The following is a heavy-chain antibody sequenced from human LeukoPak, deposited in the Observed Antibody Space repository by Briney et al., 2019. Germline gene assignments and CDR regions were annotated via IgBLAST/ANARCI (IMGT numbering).Heavy chain of an antibody. Sequence: GGSLRLSCAASGFTFSSYAMSWVRQAPGKGLEWVSAIIGSGGSTYYADSVKGRFTICRDNSKNTLYLQMNSLRAEDTAVYYCAKYACSGGSCYFDAFDIWGQGTMVSVSS. V-gene: IGHV3-23*01. CDR3: AKYACSGGSCYFDAFDI. CDR1: GFTFSSYA. CDR2: IIGSGGST. D-gene: IGHD2-15*01. J-gene: IGHJ3*02.